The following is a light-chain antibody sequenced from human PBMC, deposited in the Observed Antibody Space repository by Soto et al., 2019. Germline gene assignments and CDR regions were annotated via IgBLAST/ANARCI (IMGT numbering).Light chain of an antibody. CDR1: QSVNNN. V-gene: IGKV3D-15*01. J-gene: IGKJ3*01. CDR3: QQYNNWPLT. CDR2: GAS. Sequence: EIVLTQSPATLSVSPGERATLSCRASQSVNNNLAWYQQKPGQAPRLLIYGASTRATGIPARFSGSGSVTEFFLTISSLQSEDFAVYYCQQYNNWPLTFGPGTKVDIK.